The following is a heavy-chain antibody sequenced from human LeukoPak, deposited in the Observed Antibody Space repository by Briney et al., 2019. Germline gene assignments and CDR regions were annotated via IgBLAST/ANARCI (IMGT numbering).Heavy chain of an antibody. CDR1: GFTFSSYA. V-gene: IGHV3-30-3*01. Sequence: PGGSLRLSCAASGFTFSSYAMHWVRQAPGKGLEWVAVISYDGSNKYYADSVKGRFTISRDNSKNTLYLQMNSLRAEDTAVYYCARAPITPQDSGRDLWGYYFDYWGQGTLVTVSS. J-gene: IGHJ4*02. D-gene: IGHD1-26*01. CDR3: ARAPITPQDSGRDLWGYYFDY. CDR2: ISYDGSNK.